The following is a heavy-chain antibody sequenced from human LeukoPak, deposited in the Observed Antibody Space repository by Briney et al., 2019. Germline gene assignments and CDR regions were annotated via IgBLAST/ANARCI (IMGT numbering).Heavy chain of an antibody. V-gene: IGHV1-18*01. CDR2: ISAYNGNT. Sequence: GASVKVSCKASGYTFTSYGISWVRQAPGQRLEWMGWISAYNGNTNYAQELQGRVTMTTDTSTSTAYMELRGLRSDDTAVYYCARDWWELLRSGSGPIDIWGQGTMVTVSS. J-gene: IGHJ3*02. CDR1: GYTFTSYG. D-gene: IGHD1-26*01. CDR3: ARDWWELLRSGSGPIDI.